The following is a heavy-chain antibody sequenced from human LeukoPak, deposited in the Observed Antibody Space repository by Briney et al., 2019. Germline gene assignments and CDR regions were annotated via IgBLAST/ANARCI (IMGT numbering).Heavy chain of an antibody. J-gene: IGHJ4*02. V-gene: IGHV3-23*01. CDR3: AKLYCGSTSCYQADY. Sequence: GGSLRLSCAASGFTFSSYAMSWVRQAPGKGLEWVSAISGSGGSTYYADSVKGRFTISRDNSKNTLYLQMNSLRAEDTAVYYCAKLYCGSTSCYQADYWGQGTLVTVSS. D-gene: IGHD2-2*01. CDR2: ISGSGGST. CDR1: GFTFSSYA.